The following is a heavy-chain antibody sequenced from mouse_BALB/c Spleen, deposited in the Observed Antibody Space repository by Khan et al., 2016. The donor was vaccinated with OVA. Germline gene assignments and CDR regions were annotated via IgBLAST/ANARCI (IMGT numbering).Heavy chain of an antibody. D-gene: IGHD2-12*01. Sequence: QIQLVQSGPELKKPGETVKISCKASGYTFTNYGMNWVKQAPGKGLKWMGWINTYTGEPTYADDFKGRLAFSLETSASTAYLQINNLKNEDMATYFCAKTYYSYDRYFDVWGAGTTVTVSS. J-gene: IGHJ1*01. V-gene: IGHV9-1*02. CDR3: AKTYYSYDRYFDV. CDR2: INTYTGEP. CDR1: GYTFTNYG.